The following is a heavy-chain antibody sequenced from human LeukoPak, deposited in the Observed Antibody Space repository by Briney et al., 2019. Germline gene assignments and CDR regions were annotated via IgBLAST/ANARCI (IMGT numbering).Heavy chain of an antibody. CDR2: IYYSGST. J-gene: IGHJ4*02. CDR3: ARQDDSGGGLDY. Sequence: SETLSLTCTVSGGSISSYYWSWIRQPPGKGLEWIGYIYYSGSTNYNPSLKSRVTISVDTSKNQFSLKLSSVTAADTAVYYCARQDDSGGGLDYWGQGTLVTVSS. V-gene: IGHV4-59*01. D-gene: IGHD3-10*01. CDR1: GGSISSYY.